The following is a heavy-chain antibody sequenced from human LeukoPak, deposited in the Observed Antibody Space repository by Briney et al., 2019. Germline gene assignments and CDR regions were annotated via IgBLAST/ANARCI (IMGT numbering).Heavy chain of an antibody. V-gene: IGHV4-39*07. D-gene: IGHD2-2*01. CDR1: SGSINSDSHY. CDR2: VYYKGTT. Sequence: PSETLSLTCTVSSGSINSDSHYWGWIRQPPGKGLEWIGSVYYKGTTQYNPSLKSRVTISVDTSKNQFSLKLSSVTAADTAVYYCARDRGPSIVVVPAALGGYWFDPWGQGTLVTVSS. CDR3: ARDRGPSIVVVPAALGGYWFDP. J-gene: IGHJ5*02.